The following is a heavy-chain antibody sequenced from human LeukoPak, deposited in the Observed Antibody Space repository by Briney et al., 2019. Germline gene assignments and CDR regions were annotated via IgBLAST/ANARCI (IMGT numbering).Heavy chain of an antibody. CDR2: IHSGGST. V-gene: IGHV3-53*01. CDR3: ARDRLIAVAGTIDYYYGMDV. D-gene: IGHD6-19*01. Sequence: GGSLRLSCAASGFTVSSNYMSWVRQAPGKGLEWVSVIHSGGSTYYADSVKGRFTISRDNSKNTLYLQMNSLRAEDTAVYYCARDRLIAVAGTIDYYYGMDVWGQGTTVTVSS. CDR1: GFTVSSNY. J-gene: IGHJ6*02.